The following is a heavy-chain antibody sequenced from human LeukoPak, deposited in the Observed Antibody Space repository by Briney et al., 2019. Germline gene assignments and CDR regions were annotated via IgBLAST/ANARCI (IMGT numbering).Heavy chain of an antibody. CDR2: IYYSGST. V-gene: IGHV4-31*03. J-gene: IGHJ4*02. Sequence: SETLSLTCTVSGGSISSGGYYWSWIRQHQGKDLEWIGYIYYSGSTYYNPSLKSRVTISVDTSKNQFSLKLSSVTAADTAVYYCARINYDFWSLDYWGQGTLVTVSS. D-gene: IGHD3-3*01. CDR3: ARINYDFWSLDY. CDR1: GGSISSGGYY.